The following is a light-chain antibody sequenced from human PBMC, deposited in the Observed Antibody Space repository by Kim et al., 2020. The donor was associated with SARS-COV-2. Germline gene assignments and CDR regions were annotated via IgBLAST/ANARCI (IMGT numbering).Light chain of an antibody. Sequence: EIVMTQSPATLSVSPGERATLSCRASQSVSSNLAWYQKKPGQAHRLLIYGASTRATGIPGRVSGSGSGTEFTLTISSLQSEDFAVYYCQQYSHWPLTFGGGTKVDIK. CDR3: QQYSHWPLT. CDR2: GAS. J-gene: IGKJ4*01. V-gene: IGKV3-15*01. CDR1: QSVSSN.